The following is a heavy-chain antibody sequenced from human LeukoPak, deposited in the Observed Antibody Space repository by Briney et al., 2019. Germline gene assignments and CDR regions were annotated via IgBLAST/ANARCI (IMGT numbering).Heavy chain of an antibody. Sequence: SETLSLTCTVSGGSISSSSYYWGWIRQPPGKGLEWIGSRYSSGRTYYNPSRKSRVTISVHTSKNQFSLKLSSVTAADTAVYYCARRRGQRGPAVANPFAYWGQGTLVTVSS. CDR1: GGSISSSSYY. CDR2: RYSSGRT. V-gene: IGHV4-39*01. CDR3: ARRRGQRGPAVANPFAY. D-gene: IGHD2-2*01. J-gene: IGHJ4*02.